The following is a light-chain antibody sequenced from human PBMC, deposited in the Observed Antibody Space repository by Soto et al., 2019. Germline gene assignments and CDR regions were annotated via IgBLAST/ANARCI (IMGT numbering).Light chain of an antibody. Sequence: DIQMTQSPSTLSASVGDRVSITCRASHSVNSWLAWYQQKPGKAPKLLIYGASSLEGGVPPRFSGSGSGREFTLTISSLQPDDFATFYCQQYHSFPWTFGQGSKVEI. J-gene: IGKJ1*01. CDR2: GAS. V-gene: IGKV1-5*03. CDR3: QQYHSFPWT. CDR1: HSVNSW.